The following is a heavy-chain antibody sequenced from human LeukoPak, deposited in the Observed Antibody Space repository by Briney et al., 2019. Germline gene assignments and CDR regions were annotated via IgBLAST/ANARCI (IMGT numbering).Heavy chain of an antibody. CDR2: LSGSGKNT. CDR1: GFTVSSNY. D-gene: IGHD6-19*01. Sequence: GGSLRLSCAASGFTVSSNYMSWVRQAPGKGLEWVSSLSGSGKNTYYADSVKGRFTISRDNSKNTLYLQMNSLRVEDTAMYYCGKDDGSGWYQIDYWGLGTLVTVSS. CDR3: GKDDGSGWYQIDY. J-gene: IGHJ4*02. V-gene: IGHV3-23*01.